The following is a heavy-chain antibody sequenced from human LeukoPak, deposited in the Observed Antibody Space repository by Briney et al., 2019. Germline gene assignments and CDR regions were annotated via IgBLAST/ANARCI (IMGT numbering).Heavy chain of an antibody. Sequence: GGSLRLSCAASGFTFSSYAMSWVRQAPGKGLGWVSAISGSGGSTYYADSVKGRFTISRDNSKNTLYLQMNSLRAEDTAVYYCAKDHYGDYVSYFDYWGREPWSPSPQ. CDR1: GFTFSSYA. CDR3: AKDHYGDYVSYFDY. D-gene: IGHD4-17*01. J-gene: IGHJ4*02. CDR2: ISGSGGST. V-gene: IGHV3-23*01.